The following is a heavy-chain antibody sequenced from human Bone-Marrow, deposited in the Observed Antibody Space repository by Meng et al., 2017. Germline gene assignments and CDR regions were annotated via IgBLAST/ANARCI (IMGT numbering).Heavy chain of an antibody. Sequence: QVELVQSGGEVKKPGASGKVSCKASGGTFSSYAISWVRQAPGQGLGGMGGIIPIFGTANYAQKFQGRVTITADESTSTAYMELSSLRSEDTAVYYCARTYGDYCFDYWGQGTLVTVSS. J-gene: IGHJ4*02. V-gene: IGHV1-69*01. D-gene: IGHD4-17*01. CDR2: IIPIFGTA. CDR3: ARTYGDYCFDY. CDR1: GGTFSSYA.